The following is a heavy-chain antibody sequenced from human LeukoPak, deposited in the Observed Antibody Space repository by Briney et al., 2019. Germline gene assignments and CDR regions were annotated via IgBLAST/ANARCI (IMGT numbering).Heavy chain of an antibody. CDR1: GYTFTVYY. D-gene: IGHD3-3*01. CDR3: ARDKYDFWSGEYYYYMDV. J-gene: IGHJ6*03. Sequence: ASVKVSFTASGYTFTVYYMHWVRQAPGQGLERMGWINPNSGGTNYAQKFQGRVTMTRDTSISTAYMELSRLRSDDTAVYYCARDKYDFWSGEYYYYMDVWGKGTTVTVSS. V-gene: IGHV1-2*02. CDR2: INPNSGGT.